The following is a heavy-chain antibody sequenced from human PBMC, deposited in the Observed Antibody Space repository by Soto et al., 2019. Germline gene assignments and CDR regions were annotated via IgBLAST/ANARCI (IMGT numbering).Heavy chain of an antibody. J-gene: IGHJ6*02. CDR1: GLSFNIYW. Sequence: EVQLVESGGGLVQPGGSLRLSCAASGLSFNIYWMHWVRQVPGKGLVWLARINSDGSHTIYVDSVKGRFTISRDNAKNXXFXQMDSLRDEDTGVYYCAGGMAGLDVWGQGTTVTVSS. CDR3: AGGMAGLDV. CDR2: INSDGSHT. V-gene: IGHV3-74*01.